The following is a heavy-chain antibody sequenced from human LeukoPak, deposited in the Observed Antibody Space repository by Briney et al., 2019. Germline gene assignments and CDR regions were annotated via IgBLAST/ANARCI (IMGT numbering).Heavy chain of an antibody. D-gene: IGHD5-24*01. J-gene: IGHJ2*01. CDR3: AKDLRPLATMVYFDL. Sequence: PGGSLRLSCAASGFTFSSYGMHWVRQAPGKGLEWVAVIWYDGSNQYYADSVKGRFTISRDNSKNTLYLQMNSLRAEDTAVYYCAKDLRPLATMVYFDLWGRGTLVTVSS. V-gene: IGHV3-33*06. CDR1: GFTFSSYG. CDR2: IWYDGSNQ.